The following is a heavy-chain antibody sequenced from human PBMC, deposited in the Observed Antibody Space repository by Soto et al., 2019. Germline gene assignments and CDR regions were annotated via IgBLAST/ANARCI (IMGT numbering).Heavy chain of an antibody. V-gene: IGHV5-51*01. CDR3: ARRIVVPAAMRYYYYGMDV. CDR1: GYSFTSYW. Sequence: EVQLVQSGAEVKKPGESLKISCKGSGYSFTSYWIGWVRQMPGKGLEWMGIIYPGDSDTRYSPSFQGQVTISADKSISTAYLQWSSLKASDTAMYYCARRIVVPAAMRYYYYGMDVWGQGTTVTVSS. J-gene: IGHJ6*02. D-gene: IGHD2-2*01. CDR2: IYPGDSDT.